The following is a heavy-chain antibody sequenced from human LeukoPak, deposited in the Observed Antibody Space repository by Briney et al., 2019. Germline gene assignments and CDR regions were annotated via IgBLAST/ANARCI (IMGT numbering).Heavy chain of an antibody. Sequence: PSETLSLTCAVYGGSFSGYYWSWIRQPPGKGLEWSGEINHSGSTNYNPSLKSRVTISVDTSKNQFSLKLSSVTAADTAVYYCARHRPEYCSSTSCYGNWYFDLWGRGTLVTVSS. D-gene: IGHD2-2*01. CDR3: ARHRPEYCSSTSCYGNWYFDL. J-gene: IGHJ2*01. V-gene: IGHV4-34*01. CDR1: GGSFSGYY. CDR2: INHSGST.